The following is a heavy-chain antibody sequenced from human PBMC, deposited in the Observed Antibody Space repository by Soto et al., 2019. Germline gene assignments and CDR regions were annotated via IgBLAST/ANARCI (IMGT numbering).Heavy chain of an antibody. Sequence: SETLSVTCSVSGDSVSSGAYYWSWIRQAPGKGLEWIGYVYYSGSTSYNPSLETGVTISVDTSKNQFSLKLTSVTPADTAIYYCARVKRSTSRLDPWGQGTLVTVSS. D-gene: IGHD1-26*01. J-gene: IGHJ5*02. CDR3: ARVKRSTSRLDP. CDR1: GDSVSSGAYY. V-gene: IGHV4-61*08. CDR2: VYYSGST.